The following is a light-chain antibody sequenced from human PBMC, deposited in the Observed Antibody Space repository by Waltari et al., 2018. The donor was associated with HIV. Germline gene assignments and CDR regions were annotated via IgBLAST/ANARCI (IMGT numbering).Light chain of an antibody. CDR1: SSNIGHNY. CDR2: DNN. V-gene: IGLV1-51*01. Sequence: QSVLTQPPSVSAAPGQKVTISCSGSSSNIGHNYVSWYQQLPGTAPKLLIYDNNKRPSGIPDRFSGSKSGTSATLGITGLQTGDEADYYCGTWDNSLSAGGVFGTGTKVTVL. J-gene: IGLJ1*01. CDR3: GTWDNSLSAGGV.